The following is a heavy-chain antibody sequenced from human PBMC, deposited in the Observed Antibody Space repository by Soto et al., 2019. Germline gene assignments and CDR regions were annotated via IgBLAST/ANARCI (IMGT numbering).Heavy chain of an antibody. D-gene: IGHD1-26*01. CDR2: IKDDGNEK. CDR1: GFTFRNYW. V-gene: IGHV3-7*03. Sequence: GGSLRLSCAASGFTFRNYWMSWVRQDPGKGLEWVANIKDDGNEKYSVDSVRGRFTISRDNAQNSLYLQMNSLRVEDTAIYYCVRDRPGWLISSGTSCLDYWGQGTRVTVSS. CDR3: VRDRPGWLISSGTSCLDY. J-gene: IGHJ4*02.